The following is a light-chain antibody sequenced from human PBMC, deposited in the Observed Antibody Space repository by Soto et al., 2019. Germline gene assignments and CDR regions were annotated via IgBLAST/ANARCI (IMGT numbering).Light chain of an antibody. CDR2: GGS. CDR3: QDYGTSHPWT. Sequence: EVVLTQSPGALSLSPGEGVTLSCRASQNIRGNELAWYRQKRGQAPRLLIYGGSSRAEGIPDRFSGRGNGTNFTLTISRLEPEDSAVYYCQDYGTSHPWTFGQGTKLEIK. J-gene: IGKJ1*01. CDR1: QNIRGNE. V-gene: IGKV3-20*01.